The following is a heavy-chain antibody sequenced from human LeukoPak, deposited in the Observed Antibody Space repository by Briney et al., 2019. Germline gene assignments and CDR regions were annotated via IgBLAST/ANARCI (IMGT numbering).Heavy chain of an antibody. D-gene: IGHD6-19*01. J-gene: IGHJ4*02. Sequence: GRSLRLSCAASGFTFSSYSMNWVRQAPGKGLEWVSSISSSSSYIYYADSVKGRFTISRDNAKNSLYLQMNSLRAEDTAVYYCARDDEALIAVAGVFDYWGQGTLVTVSS. CDR1: GFTFSSYS. V-gene: IGHV3-21*01. CDR2: ISSSSSYI. CDR3: ARDDEALIAVAGVFDY.